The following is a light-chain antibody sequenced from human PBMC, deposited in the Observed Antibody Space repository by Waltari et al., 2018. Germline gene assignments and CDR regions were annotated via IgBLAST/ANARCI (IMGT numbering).Light chain of an antibody. CDR2: DVV. CDR1: SSAVGRYNS. J-gene: IGLJ7*01. V-gene: IGLV2-11*02. Sequence: QSALTQPRSVSGSPGQSVTISCSGTSSAVGRYNSVSWYQQHPGNAPNLLIYDVVKRPSGVPDRFSGSKSGNTASLTISGLQTEDESDYYCCSYAGSYTFVFGGGTQLTVL. CDR3: CSYAGSYTFV.